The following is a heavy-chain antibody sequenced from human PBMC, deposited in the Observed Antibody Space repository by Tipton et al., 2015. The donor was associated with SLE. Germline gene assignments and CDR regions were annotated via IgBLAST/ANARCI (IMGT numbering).Heavy chain of an antibody. CDR2: IYYSGST. Sequence: TLSLTCTVSGGSISSYYWSWIRQPPGKGLEWIGYIYYSGSTNYNPSLQSRVTISVDTSKNQFSLKLSSVTAADTAVYYCASFDYGDYWYWGQGTLVTVSS. D-gene: IGHD4-17*01. V-gene: IGHV4-59*01. CDR1: GGSISSYY. CDR3: ASFDYGDYWY. J-gene: IGHJ4*02.